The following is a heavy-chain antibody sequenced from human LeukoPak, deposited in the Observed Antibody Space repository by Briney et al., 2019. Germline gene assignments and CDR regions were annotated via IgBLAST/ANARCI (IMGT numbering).Heavy chain of an antibody. D-gene: IGHD4-17*01. CDR2: INAGDGNT. J-gene: IGHJ3*02. CDR1: EYTFSSYA. Sequence: GAAVKVSCKASEYTFSSYAIHWVRQAPGQRLEWMGWINAGDGNTKYSQEFQGRLTITRDTSASTVYMELSSLTSEDVAVYYCARDRAPKTVTSEVDAFDIWGQGTMVTVSS. V-gene: IGHV1-3*03. CDR3: ARDRAPKTVTSEVDAFDI.